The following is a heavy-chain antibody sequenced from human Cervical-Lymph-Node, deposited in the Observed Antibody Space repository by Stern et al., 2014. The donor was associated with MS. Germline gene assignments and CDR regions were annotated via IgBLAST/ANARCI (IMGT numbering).Heavy chain of an antibody. D-gene: IGHD2-2*01. J-gene: IGHJ4*02. CDR2: VYRSGRA. CDR1: GASISTDNW. V-gene: IGHV4-4*02. CDR3: ARDFEFQLLCD. Sequence: LQLQESGPGLVKPSGTLSLTCAVSGASISTDNWWSWVRQPPGKGLEWIGEVYRSGRANYTPSLKSRITMSVDESKNQFSLRLTSVTAADTAVYYCARDFEFQLLCDWGQGALVTVSS.